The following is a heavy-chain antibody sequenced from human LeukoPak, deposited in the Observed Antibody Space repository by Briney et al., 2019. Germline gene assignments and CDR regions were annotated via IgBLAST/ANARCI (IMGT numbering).Heavy chain of an antibody. CDR1: GGSFSGYY. CDR3: AVTYTSSSSVS. D-gene: IGHD6-6*01. J-gene: IGHJ5*02. Sequence: PSETLSLTCAVYGGSFSGYYWSWIRQPPGKGLEGIGEINHGGSTNYNPSLKNRVTISVHRSNNQFPLQLRAVTAADPAVYYCAVTYTSSSSVSWGQGTLVTVSS. V-gene: IGHV4-34*01. CDR2: INHGGST.